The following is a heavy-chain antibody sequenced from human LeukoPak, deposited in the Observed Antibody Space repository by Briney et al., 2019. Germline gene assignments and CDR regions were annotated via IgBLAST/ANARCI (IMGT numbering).Heavy chain of an antibody. V-gene: IGHV3-74*01. D-gene: IGHD4-17*01. CDR3: ASDDPPSYDYGDYALYYYYGMDV. CDR2: INSDWSST. CDR1: GFTFSSYW. J-gene: IGHJ6*02. Sequence: GGSLRLSCAASGFTFSSYWMHWVRQAPGKGLVWVSRINSDWSSTSYAESVKGRFTISRDNAKNTLYLQMNSLRAADTAVYYCASDDPPSYDYGDYALYYYYGMDVWGQGTTVTVSS.